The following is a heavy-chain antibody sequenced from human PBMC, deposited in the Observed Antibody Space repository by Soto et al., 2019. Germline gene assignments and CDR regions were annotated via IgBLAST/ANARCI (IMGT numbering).Heavy chain of an antibody. V-gene: IGHV3-33*01. CDR3: ARDTVVVAATPHDYGDYSPLDY. J-gene: IGHJ4*02. Sequence: HPGGSLRLSCAASGFTFSSYGMHWVRQAPGKGLEWVAVIWYDGSNKYYADSVKGRFTISRDNSKNTLYLQMNSLRAEDTAVYYCARDTVVVAATPHDYGDYSPLDYWGQGTLVTVSS. CDR1: GFTFSSYG. CDR2: IWYDGSNK. D-gene: IGHD2-15*01.